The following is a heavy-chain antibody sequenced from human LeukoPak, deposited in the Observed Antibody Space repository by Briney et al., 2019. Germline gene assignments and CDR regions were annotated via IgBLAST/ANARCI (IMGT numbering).Heavy chain of an antibody. CDR1: GGSFSGYY. J-gene: IGHJ3*02. Sequence: SEILSLTCAVYGGSFSGYYWSWIRQPPGKGLEWIGEINHSGSTNYNPSLKSRVTISVDTSKNQFSLKLSSVTAADTAVYYCARGLWLSLGAFDIWGRGTMVTVSS. D-gene: IGHD5-12*01. CDR2: INHSGST. CDR3: ARGLWLSLGAFDI. V-gene: IGHV4-34*01.